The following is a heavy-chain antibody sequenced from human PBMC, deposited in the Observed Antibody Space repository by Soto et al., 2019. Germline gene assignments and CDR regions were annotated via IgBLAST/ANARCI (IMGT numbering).Heavy chain of an antibody. CDR3: ASKPYCGDECYYNY. V-gene: IGHV3-23*01. D-gene: IGHD2-21*01. CDR2: ISGSGGST. J-gene: IGHJ4*02. Sequence: EVQLLESGGGLVQPGGSLRLSCAASGFTFSSYAMSWVRQAPGKGLEWVSAISGSGGSTYYADSVKGRFTISRDNSKNSLYLQMNSLRAEDTAVYYCASKPYCGDECYYNYWGQGTLVTVSS. CDR1: GFTFSSYA.